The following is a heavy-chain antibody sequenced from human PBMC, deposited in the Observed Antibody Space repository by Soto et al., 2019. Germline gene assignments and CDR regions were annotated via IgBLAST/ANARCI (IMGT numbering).Heavy chain of an antibody. CDR3: AKDPHYRYYFAY. Sequence: QVQLVESGGGVVQPGRSLRLSCAASGFTFSNYAMHWVRQAPGKGLEWVAVISYDGTNKYYADSVKGRFTISRDKSKNTLYLQINSLRAEDTAVYYCAKDPHYRYYFAYWGQGTLVTVSS. D-gene: IGHD4-4*01. CDR2: ISYDGTNK. CDR1: GFTFSNYA. J-gene: IGHJ4*02. V-gene: IGHV3-30*18.